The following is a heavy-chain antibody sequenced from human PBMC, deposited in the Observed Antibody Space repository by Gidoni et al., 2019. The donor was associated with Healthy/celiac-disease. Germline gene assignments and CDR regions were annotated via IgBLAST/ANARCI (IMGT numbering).Heavy chain of an antibody. CDR2: IIPILGIA. CDR3: ARVEIAAAGTWGHFDY. D-gene: IGHD6-13*01. J-gene: IGHJ4*02. V-gene: IGHV1-69*04. CDR1: GGTFSSYA. Sequence: QVQLVQSGAEVKKPGSSVKVSCKASGGTFSSYAISWVRQAPGQGLEWMGRIIPILGIANYAQKFQGRVTITADKSTSTAYMELSSLRSEDTAVYYCARVEIAAAGTWGHFDYWGQGTLVTVSS.